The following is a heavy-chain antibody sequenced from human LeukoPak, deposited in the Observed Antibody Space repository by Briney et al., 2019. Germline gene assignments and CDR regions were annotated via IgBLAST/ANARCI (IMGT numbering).Heavy chain of an antibody. CDR2: IYYSGST. D-gene: IGHD3-3*01. V-gene: IGHV4-39*01. Sequence: SETLSLTCTVSGGSISSNSYYWGWIRPPPGKGLEWIGSIYYSGSTYYNPSLKSRVTISVDTSKNQFSLKLSSVTAADTAVYYCASSFLAWLLYFDYWGQGTLVTVSS. J-gene: IGHJ4*02. CDR1: GGSISSNSYY. CDR3: ASSFLAWLLYFDY.